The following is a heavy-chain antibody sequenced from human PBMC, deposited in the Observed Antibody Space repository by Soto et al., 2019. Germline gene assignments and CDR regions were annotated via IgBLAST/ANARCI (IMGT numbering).Heavy chain of an antibody. D-gene: IGHD3-9*01. CDR1: GFTFSSYA. CDR3: AKYVLRYFDWLTDYFDY. CDR2: ISGSGGST. Sequence: EVQLLESGGGLVQPGGSLRLSCAASGFTFSSYAMSWVRQAPGKGLEWVSAISGSGGSTYYADSVKGRFTISRDNSKNKXYLQMNSLRAEDTAVYYCAKYVLRYFDWLTDYFDYWGQGTLVTVSS. J-gene: IGHJ4*02. V-gene: IGHV3-23*01.